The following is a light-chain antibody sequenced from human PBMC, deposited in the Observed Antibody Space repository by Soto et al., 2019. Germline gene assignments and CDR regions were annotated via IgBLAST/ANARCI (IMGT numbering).Light chain of an antibody. J-gene: IGKJ2*01. Sequence: PGERATLSCRASQSVSSTYLAWYQQKPGQAPRLLIYGASSRATGIPDRFSGSGSGTDFILTISRLEPEDFAVYYCQQYGSSPYTFGQGTKLEIK. CDR2: GAS. CDR3: QQYGSSPYT. V-gene: IGKV3-20*01. CDR1: QSVSSTY.